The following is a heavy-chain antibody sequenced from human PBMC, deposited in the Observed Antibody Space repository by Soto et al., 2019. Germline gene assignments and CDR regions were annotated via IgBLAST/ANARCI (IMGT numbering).Heavy chain of an antibody. J-gene: IGHJ4*02. CDR3: AKDQPEYGNYYFDY. CDR1: GFTFSSYA. D-gene: IGHD2-2*01. CDR2: LNGNDGST. Sequence: EVQLLESGGGLVQPAGSLRLSCAASGFTFSSYAMSWVRQAPGKGLEWVSSLNGNDGSTYYADSVKGRFTFSRDNSRNTLYLQMNSLRADDTAVYYCAKDQPEYGNYYFDYWGQGTLVTVSS. V-gene: IGHV3-23*01.